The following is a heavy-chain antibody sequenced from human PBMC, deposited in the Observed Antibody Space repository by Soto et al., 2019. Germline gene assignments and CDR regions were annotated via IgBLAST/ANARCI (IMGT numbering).Heavy chain of an antibody. Sequence: SETLSLTCAVYGGYFSGYYWSWIRQPPGKGLEWIGEINHSGSTNSNPSLKGRVTISVDTSKKPFSLKLSSVTAADTAVYYCARGVKTGKKAFDIWCQGTMVTVSS. CDR2: INHSGST. J-gene: IGHJ3*02. D-gene: IGHD1-1*01. V-gene: IGHV4-34*01. CDR1: GGYFSGYY. CDR3: ARGVKTGKKAFDI.